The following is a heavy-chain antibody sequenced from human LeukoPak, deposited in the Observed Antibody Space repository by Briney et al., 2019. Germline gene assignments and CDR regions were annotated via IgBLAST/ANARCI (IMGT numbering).Heavy chain of an antibody. CDR1: GGSISTSNYY. J-gene: IGHJ5*02. CDR2: IYTSGGT. Sequence: SETLSLTCTVSGGSISTSNYYWGWIRQPPGKGLGWIGRIYTSGGTDYNPSLKSRVIMSVDTSKNHLSLKLTSVTAADTAVYYCARDSGTTGEVKFDPCGQGILVTVSS. V-gene: IGHV4-39*07. D-gene: IGHD3-10*01. CDR3: ARDSGTTGEVKFDP.